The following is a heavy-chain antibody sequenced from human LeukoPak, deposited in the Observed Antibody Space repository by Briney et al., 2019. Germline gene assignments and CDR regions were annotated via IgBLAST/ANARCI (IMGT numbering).Heavy chain of an antibody. CDR1: GVPFSGYY. CDR2: INHSGST. D-gene: IGHD6-13*01. CDR3: ARTYSSSWYGDAFDI. Sequence: PSETLSLTCAVYGVPFSGYYWSWIRQPPGKGLEWIGEINHSGSTNYNPSLKSRVTISVDTSKNQFSLKLSSVTAADTAVYYCARTYSSSWYGDAFDIWGQGTMVTVSS. J-gene: IGHJ3*02. V-gene: IGHV4-34*01.